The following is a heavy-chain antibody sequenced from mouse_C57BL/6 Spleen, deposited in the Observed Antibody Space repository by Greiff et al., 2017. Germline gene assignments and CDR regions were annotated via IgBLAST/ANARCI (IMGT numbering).Heavy chain of an antibody. V-gene: IGHV7-3*01. CDR3: ARYIPRFFDY. Sequence: EVQVVESGGGLVQPGGSLSLSCAASGFTFTDYYMSWVRQPPGKALEWFGFIRNKANGYTTEYSASVQGRFTISRANSQSILYLQMNALRAEDGATYYCARYIPRFFDYWGQGTTLTVSS. J-gene: IGHJ2*01. CDR2: IRNKANGYTT. CDR1: GFTFTDYY.